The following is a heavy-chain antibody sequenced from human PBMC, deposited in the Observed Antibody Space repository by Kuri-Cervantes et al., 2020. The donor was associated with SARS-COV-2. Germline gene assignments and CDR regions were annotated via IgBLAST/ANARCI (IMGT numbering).Heavy chain of an antibody. J-gene: IGHJ4*02. V-gene: IGHV3-33*06. Sequence: GESLKISCAASGFTFSSYGMHWVRQAPGKGLEWVAVIWYDGSNKYYADSVKGRFTISRDNSKNTLYLQMNSLRAEDTAVYYCAKVKFRGSSGYDYWGQGTLVTVSS. CDR3: AKVKFRGSSGYDY. CDR2: IWYDGSNK. D-gene: IGHD3-22*01. CDR1: GFTFSSYG.